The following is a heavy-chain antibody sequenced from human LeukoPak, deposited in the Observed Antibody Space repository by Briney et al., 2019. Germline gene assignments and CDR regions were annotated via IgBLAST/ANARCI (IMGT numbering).Heavy chain of an antibody. Sequence: GGSPRLSCAASGFTFSSYWMHWVRQAPGKGLVWVSRINSDGSSTSYADSVKGRFTIPRDNAKNTLYLQMNSLRAEDTAVYYCARDNSRDYPSIIDYWGQGTLVTVSS. V-gene: IGHV3-74*01. CDR2: INSDGSST. CDR3: ARDNSRDYPSIIDY. J-gene: IGHJ4*02. CDR1: GFTFSSYW. D-gene: IGHD4-11*01.